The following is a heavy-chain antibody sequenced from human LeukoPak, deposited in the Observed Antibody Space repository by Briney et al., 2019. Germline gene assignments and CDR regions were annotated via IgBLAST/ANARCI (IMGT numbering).Heavy chain of an antibody. Sequence: SETLSLTCTVSGGSISSYYWSWIQQPPGKGLEWIGYIYHSGSSNHNPSLKSRVTISVDTSKKQFSLKLSSVTAADTAVYYCARHGGRAAAGWGDNWFDPWGQGTLVTVSS. D-gene: IGHD6-13*01. CDR2: IYHSGSS. J-gene: IGHJ5*02. CDR1: GGSISSYY. V-gene: IGHV4-59*08. CDR3: ARHGGRAAAGWGDNWFDP.